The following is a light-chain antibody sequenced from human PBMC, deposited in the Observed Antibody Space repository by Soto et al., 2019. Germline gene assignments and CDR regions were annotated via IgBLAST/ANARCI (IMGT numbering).Light chain of an antibody. Sequence: QSVLTQPPSASGSPGQSVTISCTGTSSDVGGYDYVSWYQQHPGKAPKLMIYEVTIRPSGVSDRCSGSKSGNTASLTVSGLQAEDEADYYCSSYTGGNPSYVFGTGTKVTVL. J-gene: IGLJ1*01. CDR2: EVT. CDR3: SSYTGGNPSYV. CDR1: SSDVGGYDY. V-gene: IGLV2-8*01.